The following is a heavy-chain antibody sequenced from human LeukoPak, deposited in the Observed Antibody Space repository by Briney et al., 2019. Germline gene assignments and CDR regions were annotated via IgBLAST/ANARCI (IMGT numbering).Heavy chain of an antibody. D-gene: IGHD3-22*01. V-gene: IGHV4-59*01. CDR1: GGSISSYY. J-gene: IGHJ6*03. CDR2: IYYSGST. CDR3: ARVPQDRSSGYYSYYYYYYMDV. Sequence: SETLSLTCTVSGGSISSYYWSWIRQPPGKGLEWIGYIYYSGSTNYNPSLKSRVTISVDTSKNQFSLKLTSVTAADTAVYYCARVPQDRSSGYYSYYYYYYMDVRGKGTTVTVSS.